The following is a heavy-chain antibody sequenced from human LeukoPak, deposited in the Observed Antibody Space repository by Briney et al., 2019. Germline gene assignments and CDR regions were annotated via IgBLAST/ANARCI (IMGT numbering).Heavy chain of an antibody. Sequence: ASVKVSCKASGYTFTGYYMHWVRQAPGQGLEWMGRINPNSGGTNYAQKLQGRVTMTTDTSTSTAYMELRSLRSDDTAVYYCARDQGVVAAAGLHYYGMDVWGQGTTVTVSS. V-gene: IGHV1-2*06. D-gene: IGHD6-13*01. CDR1: GYTFTGYY. CDR2: INPNSGGT. CDR3: ARDQGVVAAAGLHYYGMDV. J-gene: IGHJ6*02.